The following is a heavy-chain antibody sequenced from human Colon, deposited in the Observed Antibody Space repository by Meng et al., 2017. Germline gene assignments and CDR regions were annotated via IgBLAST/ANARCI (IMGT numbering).Heavy chain of an antibody. J-gene: IGHJ4*02. V-gene: IGHV4-61*01. CDR2: IYYTGST. CDR3: ARGPLDY. CDR1: GGSVSSGSYY. Sequence: VQLQESGPGLVKPSGTLSLTCTVVGGSVSSGSYYWSWIRQPPGKGLEWIGYIYYTGSTNYNPSLKSRVTISVDTSKNQFSLKLSSVTAADTAVYYCARGPLDYWGQGTLVTVSS.